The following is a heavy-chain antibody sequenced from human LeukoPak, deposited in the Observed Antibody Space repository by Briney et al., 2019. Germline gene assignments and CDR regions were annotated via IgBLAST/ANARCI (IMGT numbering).Heavy chain of an antibody. V-gene: IGHV4-34*01. D-gene: IGHD2-15*01. CDR1: GGSFSGYY. Sequence: SETLSLTCAAYGGSFSGYYWSWIRQPPGNGLEWIGEINHGGSTNYDPSLKSRVTISVDTSKSQFSLKLSSVTAADAAVYYCARGRRYCSGGSCYSYYYYGMDVWGQGTTVTVSS. CDR2: INHGGST. J-gene: IGHJ6*02. CDR3: ARGRRYCSGGSCYSYYYYGMDV.